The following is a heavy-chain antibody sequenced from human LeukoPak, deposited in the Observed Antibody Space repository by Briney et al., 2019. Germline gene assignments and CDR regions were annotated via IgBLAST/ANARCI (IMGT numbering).Heavy chain of an antibody. Sequence: SETLSLTCTVSGGSISSGGYYWSWIRQHPGTGLEWIGYIYYSGSTYYNPSLKSRLTISVGTSKNQFSLKLSSVTAADTAIYYCARDGGGYCSGGSCYFWFDPWGQGTLVTVSS. V-gene: IGHV4-31*03. J-gene: IGHJ5*02. CDR3: ARDGGGYCSGGSCYFWFDP. CDR1: GGSISSGGYY. D-gene: IGHD2-15*01. CDR2: IYYSGST.